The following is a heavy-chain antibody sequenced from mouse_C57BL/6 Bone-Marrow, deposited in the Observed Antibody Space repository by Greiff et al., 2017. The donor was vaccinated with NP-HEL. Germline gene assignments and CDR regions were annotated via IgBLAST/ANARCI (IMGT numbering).Heavy chain of an antibody. CDR1: GYTFTSYW. J-gene: IGHJ2*01. CDR2: INPSSGYT. Sequence: QVHVKQSGAELAKPGASVKLSCKASGYTFTSYWMHWVKQRPGQGLEWIGYINPSSGYTKYNQKFKDKATLTADKSSSTAYMQLSSLTYEDSAVYYCARVNWDVDYFDYWGQGTTLTVSS. D-gene: IGHD4-1*01. V-gene: IGHV1-7*01. CDR3: ARVNWDVDYFDY.